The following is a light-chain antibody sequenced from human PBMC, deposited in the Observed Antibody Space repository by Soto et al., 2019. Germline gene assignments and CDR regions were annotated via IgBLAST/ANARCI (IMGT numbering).Light chain of an antibody. Sequence: EIVLTQSPATLSLSPGERATLSCRASQSLNSYLAWFQQKPGQAPRLLIYDASNRATGIPARFSGSGSGTDFTLTISSLAPVDFAVYYCQQRRDWPLTFGGGTKVEIK. CDR2: DAS. CDR3: QQRRDWPLT. CDR1: QSLNSY. J-gene: IGKJ4*01. V-gene: IGKV3-11*01.